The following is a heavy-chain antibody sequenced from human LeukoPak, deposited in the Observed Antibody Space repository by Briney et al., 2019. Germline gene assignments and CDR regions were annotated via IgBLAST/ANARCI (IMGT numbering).Heavy chain of an antibody. CDR2: ISGSGDDT. J-gene: IGHJ5*02. D-gene: IGHD3-16*01. CDR3: AREDSKGGPIWFDT. Sequence: PGGSLKLSCAASGFTFRSYGMSWVXQAPGXGLEWVSAISGSGDDTNYADSVKGRFIISRDNSKNTLYLQMNSLRAEDTAVYSCAREDSKGGPIWFDTWGQGTLVTVSS. V-gene: IGHV3-23*01. CDR1: GFTFRSYG.